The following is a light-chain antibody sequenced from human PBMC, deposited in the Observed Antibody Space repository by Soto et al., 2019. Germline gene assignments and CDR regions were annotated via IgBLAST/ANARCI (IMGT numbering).Light chain of an antibody. CDR2: EVN. J-gene: IGLJ3*02. Sequence: QSALTQPPSASGSPGQSVAISFTGTSSDIGANDYVSWYQQHPGKAPKLIIYEVNKRPSGVPDRFSGSKSGNTASLTVSGLQPEDEADYYCASYGGSRVFGGGTKLTVL. CDR3: ASYGGSRV. V-gene: IGLV2-8*01. CDR1: SSDIGANDY.